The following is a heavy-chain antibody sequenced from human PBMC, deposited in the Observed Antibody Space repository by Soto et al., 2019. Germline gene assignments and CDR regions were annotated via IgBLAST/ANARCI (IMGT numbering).Heavy chain of an antibody. Sequence: SETLSLTCTVSGGSISSNYYYWGCIRQPPGKGLEWIGNIYNSGSTYYNPSLKSRVTISVDTSKNQFSLKLRSVTAADTAVYYCARGLTTVTPATIKAHYYGMDVWGQGTTVTAP. CDR3: ARGLTTVTPATIKAHYYGMDV. J-gene: IGHJ6*02. D-gene: IGHD4-4*01. CDR1: GGSISSNYYY. V-gene: IGHV4-39*01. CDR2: IYNSGST.